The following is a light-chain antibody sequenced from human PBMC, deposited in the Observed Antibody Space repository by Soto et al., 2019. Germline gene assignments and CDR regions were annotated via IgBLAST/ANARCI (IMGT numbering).Light chain of an antibody. J-gene: IGLJ2*01. CDR1: SSDIPDYNY. CDR2: DVT. Sequence: QSALTQPASVSGSPGQSIAISCTGISSDIPDYNYVSWYQQHPGKAPKLLIYDVTYRPSGISNRFSGSKSGNTASLTISGLQAEDEADYYCSSYTSNSRTQLFGGGTKLTVL. CDR3: SSYTSNSRTQL. V-gene: IGLV2-14*03.